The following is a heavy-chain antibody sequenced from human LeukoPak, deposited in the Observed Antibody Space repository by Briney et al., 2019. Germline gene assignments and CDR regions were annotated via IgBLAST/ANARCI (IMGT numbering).Heavy chain of an antibody. D-gene: IGHD3-22*01. Sequence: GGSLRLSCAASGFTFKNAWMSWVRQAPGKGLEWVSSISSSSSYIYYADSVKGRFTISRDNAKNSLYLQMNSLRAEDTAVYYCARGPTMSYYYDSSGYYYFDYWGQGTLVTVSS. V-gene: IGHV3-21*01. J-gene: IGHJ4*02. CDR3: ARGPTMSYYYDSSGYYYFDY. CDR1: GFTFKNAW. CDR2: ISSSSSYI.